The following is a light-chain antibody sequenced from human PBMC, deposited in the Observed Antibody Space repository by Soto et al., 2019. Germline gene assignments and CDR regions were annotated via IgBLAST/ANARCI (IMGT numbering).Light chain of an antibody. V-gene: IGKV1-5*03. Sequence: DRVTITCRASQSVDNWLAWYQRRPGKAPKLLIYMASTLEVGVPSRFSGSASGTEFTLTISSLQPDDSATYYCQQYKTYSPTFGQGTKVDIK. CDR3: QQYKTYSPT. J-gene: IGKJ1*01. CDR2: MAS. CDR1: QSVDNW.